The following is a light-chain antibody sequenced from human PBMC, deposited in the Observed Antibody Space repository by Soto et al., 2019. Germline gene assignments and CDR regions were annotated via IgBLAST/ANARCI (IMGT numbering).Light chain of an antibody. CDR1: QTLSGNF. V-gene: IGKV3-20*01. J-gene: IGKJ4*01. CDR3: QQGLT. Sequence: EIVLTQSPDTLSLSPGERATLSCRASQTLSGNFLAWCQVRPGQAPRLLIYAVSSRATGIPDRFSGSGSGTDFTLTISRLDPEDFAVYYCQQGLTFGGGTQVEIK. CDR2: AVS.